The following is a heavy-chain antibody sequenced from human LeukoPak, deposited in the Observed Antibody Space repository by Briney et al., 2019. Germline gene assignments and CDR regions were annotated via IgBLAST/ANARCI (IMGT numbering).Heavy chain of an antibody. CDR3: AKGHGSGSYYSHYYGMDV. J-gene: IGHJ6*02. V-gene: IGHV3-9*01. CDR2: ISWNSGSI. D-gene: IGHD3-10*01. CDR1: GFTFDDYA. Sequence: PGGSLRLSCAASGFTFDDYAMHWVRQAPGKGLEWVSGISWNSGSIGYADSVKGRFTISRDNAKNSLYLQMNSLRAEDTALYYCAKGHGSGSYYSHYYGMDVWGQGTTVTVSS.